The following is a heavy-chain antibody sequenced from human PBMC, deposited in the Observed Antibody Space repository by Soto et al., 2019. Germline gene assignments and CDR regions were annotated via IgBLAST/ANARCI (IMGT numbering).Heavy chain of an antibody. V-gene: IGHV3-30-3*01. CDR2: ISYDGSNK. CDR1: GFTFSSYA. Sequence: QVQLVESGGGVVQPGRSLRLSCAASGFTFSSYAMHWVRQAPGKGLEWVAVISYDGSNKYYADSVKGRFTISRDNSKNTLYLQMNSLRAEDTAVYYCARPMPLCSSTSCYPISPSAWGQGTLVTVSS. J-gene: IGHJ4*02. CDR3: ARPMPLCSSTSCYPISPSA. D-gene: IGHD2-2*01.